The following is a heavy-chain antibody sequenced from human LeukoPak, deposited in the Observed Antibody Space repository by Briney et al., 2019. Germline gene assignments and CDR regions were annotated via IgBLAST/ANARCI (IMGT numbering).Heavy chain of an antibody. CDR1: GGSISSYY. CDR3: ARGDILTGPDWFDP. V-gene: IGHV4-59*01. CDR2: IYYSGST. Sequence: SETLSLTCTVSGGSISSYYWSWIRQPPGKGLEWIGYIYYSGSTNYNPSLKSRVTISVDTSKNQFSLKLSSVTAADTAVYYCARGDILTGPDWFDPWGQGTLVTVSS. D-gene: IGHD3-9*01. J-gene: IGHJ5*02.